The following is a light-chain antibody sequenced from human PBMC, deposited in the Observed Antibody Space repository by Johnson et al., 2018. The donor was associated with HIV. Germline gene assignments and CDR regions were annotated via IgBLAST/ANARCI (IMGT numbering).Light chain of an antibody. J-gene: IGLJ1*01. CDR3: GTWDSDLSVLYV. CDR2: ENN. Sequence: QSVLTQPPSVSAAPGQKVTISCSGSSSNIGNNYVSWYQQLPGTAPKLLIYENNKRPSGIPDRFSGSKSGTSATLGITGLQTGDEADYYCGTWDSDLSVLYVFGTGTKVTVL. V-gene: IGLV1-51*02. CDR1: SSNIGNNY.